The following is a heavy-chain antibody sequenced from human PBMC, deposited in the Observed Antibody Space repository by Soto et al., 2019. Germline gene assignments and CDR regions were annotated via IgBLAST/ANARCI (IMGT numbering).Heavy chain of an antibody. CDR2: ISGSGGST. J-gene: IGHJ4*02. D-gene: IGHD6-13*01. CDR1: GFTFSSYA. Sequence: GGSLRLSCAASGFTFSSYAMSWVRQAPGKGLEWVSAISGSGGSTYYAESVKGRFTISRDNSKNTLYLQMNSLRAEDTVVYYCAKDRAPYSSSWYISWDYWGQGTLVTVSS. CDR3: AKDRAPYSSSWYISWDY. V-gene: IGHV3-23*01.